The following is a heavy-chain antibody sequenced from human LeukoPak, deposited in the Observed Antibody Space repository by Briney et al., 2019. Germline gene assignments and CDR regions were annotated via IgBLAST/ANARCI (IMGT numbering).Heavy chain of an antibody. V-gene: IGHV3-20*04. CDR3: ARDAGRGYYTSDY. D-gene: IGHD3-3*01. J-gene: IGHJ4*02. CDR1: GFTFDDYG. Sequence: GSLSSSCAASGFTFDDYGMTWVRQAPGKGLEWVSGINWNGGSTGYADSVKGRFTISRDNAKNSLYLQMNSLRAEDTALYYCARDAGRGYYTSDYWGQGTMVTVSS. CDR2: INWNGGST.